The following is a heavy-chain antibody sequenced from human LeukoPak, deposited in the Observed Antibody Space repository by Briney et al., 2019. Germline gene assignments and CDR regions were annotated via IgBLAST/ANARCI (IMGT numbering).Heavy chain of an antibody. Sequence: GGSLRLSCAASGFTFSSYWMSWVRQAPGKGLEWLAYIGTSSSTIYYADSVKGRFTISRANAMGTLYLQMNSLRADDTAVYYCAKDRFDGSGSQFDSWGQGSLVIVSS. J-gene: IGHJ4*02. CDR1: GFTFSSYW. CDR3: AKDRFDGSGSQFDS. D-gene: IGHD3-10*01. V-gene: IGHV3-48*01. CDR2: IGTSSSTI.